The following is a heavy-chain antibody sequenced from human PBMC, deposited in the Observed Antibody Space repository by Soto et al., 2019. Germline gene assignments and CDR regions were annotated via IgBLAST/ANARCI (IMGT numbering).Heavy chain of an antibody. J-gene: IGHJ5*01. D-gene: IGHD1-26*01. CDR1: GFAFSNYV. Sequence: EVQLLESGGGLVQPGGSLRLSCGASGFAFSNYVMTWVRQAPGKGLEWVSAISGSGASSYYAGSVRGRFTISRDNAKNTLYLQMNSLGADDTAVYYCANEKRYSGSPERFDSWGPGTLGTVSS. CDR2: ISGSGASS. V-gene: IGHV3-23*01. CDR3: ANEKRYSGSPERFDS.